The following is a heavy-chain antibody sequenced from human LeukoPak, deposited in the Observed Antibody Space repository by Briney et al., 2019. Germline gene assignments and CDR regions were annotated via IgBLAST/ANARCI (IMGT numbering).Heavy chain of an antibody. CDR3: ARARALLVRGAHDY. V-gene: IGHV1-2*02. D-gene: IGHD3-10*01. J-gene: IGHJ4*02. Sequence: GASVKVSCKASGYTFTGYYMHWVRQAPGQGLEWMGWINPNSGGTNYAQKFQGRVTMTRDTSISTAYMELRSLRSDDTAVYYCARARALLVRGAHDYWGQGTLVTVSS. CDR2: INPNSGGT. CDR1: GYTFTGYY.